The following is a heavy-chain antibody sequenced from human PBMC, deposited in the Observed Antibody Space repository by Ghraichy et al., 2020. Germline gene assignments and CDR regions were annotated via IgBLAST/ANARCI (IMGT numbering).Heavy chain of an antibody. Sequence: GGSLRLSCAASGFDFGVYSMDWIRQAPGKGLEWISYISSNGGGIIYADSVKGRFTISRDNAKGLVFLQMNSLRAGDTAVYYCASEVGWYPDYWGQGTLVTVSS. J-gene: IGHJ4*02. CDR3: ASEVGWYPDY. V-gene: IGHV3-48*01. CDR1: GFDFGVYS. D-gene: IGHD6-19*01. CDR2: ISSNGGGI.